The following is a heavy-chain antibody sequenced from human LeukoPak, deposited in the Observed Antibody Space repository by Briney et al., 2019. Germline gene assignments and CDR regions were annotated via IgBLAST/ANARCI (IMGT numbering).Heavy chain of an antibody. V-gene: IGHV5-51*01. J-gene: IGHJ4*02. CDR2: IYPADSDT. CDR3: ARLRDGGVVYSDY. CDR1: GYNFPTHW. Sequence: GESLKISCKASGYNFPTHWIAWVRQMPGKGLEWMGIIYPADSDTRYSPSFQGQVTISADKCISTAYLQWSSLKASDTAMYYCARLRDGGVVYSDYWGQGTLVTVSS. D-gene: IGHD3-3*01.